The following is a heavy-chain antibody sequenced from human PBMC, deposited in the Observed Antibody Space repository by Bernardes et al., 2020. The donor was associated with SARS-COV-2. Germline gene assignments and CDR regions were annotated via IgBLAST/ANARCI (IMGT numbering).Heavy chain of an antibody. V-gene: IGHV1-58*01. D-gene: IGHD2-2*01. CDR2: IVVGSGNT. CDR3: AAVVPAAHWFDP. CDR1: GFTFTSSA. J-gene: IGHJ5*02. Sequence: SVKVSCKASGFTFTSSAVQWVRQARGQRLEWIGWIVVGSGNTNYAQKFQERVTITRDMSTSTAYMELSSLRSEDTAVYYCAAVVPAAHWFDPWGQGTLVTVSS.